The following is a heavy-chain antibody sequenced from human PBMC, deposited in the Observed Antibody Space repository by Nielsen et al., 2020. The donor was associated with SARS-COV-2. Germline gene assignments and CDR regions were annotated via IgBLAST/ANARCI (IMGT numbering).Heavy chain of an antibody. D-gene: IGHD3-22*01. Sequence: ASVKVSCKASGYTFTGYYMHWVRQAPGQGLEWMGRINAYNGNTNYAQQLQGRVTMTTDTSTSTVYMELSSLRSEDTAVYYCARSMVVVVIAPTNDAFDIWGQGTMVTVSS. V-gene: IGHV1-18*04. J-gene: IGHJ3*02. CDR1: GYTFTGYY. CDR3: ARSMVVVVIAPTNDAFDI. CDR2: INAYNGNT.